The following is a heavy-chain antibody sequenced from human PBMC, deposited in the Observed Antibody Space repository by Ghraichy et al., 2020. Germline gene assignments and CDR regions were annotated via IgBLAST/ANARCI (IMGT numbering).Heavy chain of an antibody. V-gene: IGHV3-23*01. Sequence: GGSLRLSCAASGFTVSNYAMSWVRQAPGKGLEWVSSLSSSGRTYYANSVKGRFTVSRDDSKNMFFLQMNSLRAEDTAMYFCATAVWYGEGGTDYWGQGTLVTVSS. D-gene: IGHD3-10*01. CDR3: ATAVWYGEGGTDY. CDR1: GFTVSNYA. CDR2: LSSSGRT. J-gene: IGHJ4*02.